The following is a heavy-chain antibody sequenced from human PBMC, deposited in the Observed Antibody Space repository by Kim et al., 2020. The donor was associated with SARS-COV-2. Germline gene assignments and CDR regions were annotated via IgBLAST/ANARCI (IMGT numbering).Heavy chain of an antibody. J-gene: IGHJ4*02. Sequence: SNPSLKSRVAISVDTSKNQFSLKLSSVTAADTAVYYCARLATTSGGVIDYWGQGTLVTVSA. D-gene: IGHD1-7*01. V-gene: IGHV4-39*01. CDR3: ARLATTSGGVIDY.